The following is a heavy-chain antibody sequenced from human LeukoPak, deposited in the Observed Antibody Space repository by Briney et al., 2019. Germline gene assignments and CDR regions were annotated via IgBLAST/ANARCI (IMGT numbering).Heavy chain of an antibody. V-gene: IGHV1-69*13. J-gene: IGHJ1*01. D-gene: IGHD1-14*01. Sequence: ASVKVSCKASGGTFSSYAISWVRQAPGQGLEWMGGIIPIFGTANYAQKFQGRVTITADESTSTAYMELSSLRSEDTAVYYCARDSSEFRSLLFHWGQGTLVTVSS. CDR1: GGTFSSYA. CDR2: IIPIFGTA. CDR3: ARDSSEFRSLLFH.